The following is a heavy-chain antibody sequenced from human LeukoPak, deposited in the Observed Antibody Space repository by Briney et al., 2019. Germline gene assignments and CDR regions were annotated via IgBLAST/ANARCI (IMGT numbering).Heavy chain of an antibody. CDR3: ASTPYMGATYGYYYYYMDV. V-gene: IGHV4-61*02. J-gene: IGHJ6*03. Sequence: PSETLSLTCTVSGGSISSGSYYWSWIRQPAGKGLEWIGRIYTSGSTNYNPSLKSRVTISVDTSKNQFSLKLSSVTAADTAVYYCASTPYMGATYGYYYYYMDVWGKGTTVTVSS. CDR2: IYTSGST. CDR1: GGSISSGSYY. D-gene: IGHD1-26*01.